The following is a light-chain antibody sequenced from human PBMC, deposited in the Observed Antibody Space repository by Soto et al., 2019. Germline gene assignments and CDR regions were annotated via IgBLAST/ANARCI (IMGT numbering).Light chain of an antibody. CDR2: EVS. CDR1: STDVGGYNY. J-gene: IGLJ1*01. CDR3: CSYTSSTTFV. Sequence: QSALTQPASVSGSPGQSITISCTGTSTDVGGYNYVSWYQQHPGKAPKLMISEVSNRPSGVSNRFSGSKSGNTASLAISGLQAEDEADYYCCSYTSSTTFVFGTGTKLTVL. V-gene: IGLV2-14*01.